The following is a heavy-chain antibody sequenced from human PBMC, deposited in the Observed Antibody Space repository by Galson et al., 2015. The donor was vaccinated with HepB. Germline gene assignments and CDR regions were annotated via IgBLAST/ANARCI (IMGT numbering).Heavy chain of an antibody. CDR1: GFTFSSYS. D-gene: IGHD2-21*02. Sequence: SLRLSCAASGFTFSSYSMNWVRQAPGKGLEWVSSISSTTSYIYYADSVKGRCTIFRDNAKNSLYLQMNSLRVEDTAVYYCARGPEYCGGDCLTWFDPWGQGTLVTVSP. CDR2: ISSTTSYI. V-gene: IGHV3-21*06. CDR3: ARGPEYCGGDCLTWFDP. J-gene: IGHJ5*02.